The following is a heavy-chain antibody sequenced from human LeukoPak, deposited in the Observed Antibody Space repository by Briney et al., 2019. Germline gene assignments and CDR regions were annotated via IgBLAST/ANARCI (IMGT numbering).Heavy chain of an antibody. CDR2: VTGSGGST. Sequence: GGSLRLSCAASGFTFSNYALSWVRQAPGKGLEWVSAVTGSGGSTYYADSVKGRFTISRDNSKNTLYLQMNSLRAEDTAVYYCARVQFYYYYGMDVWGQGTTVTVSS. D-gene: IGHD5-24*01. J-gene: IGHJ6*02. CDR1: GFTFSNYA. V-gene: IGHV3-23*01. CDR3: ARVQFYYYYGMDV.